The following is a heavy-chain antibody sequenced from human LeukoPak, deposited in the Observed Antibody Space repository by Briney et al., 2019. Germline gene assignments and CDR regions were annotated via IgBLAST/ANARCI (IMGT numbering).Heavy chain of an antibody. CDR2: INWNGNKV. V-gene: IGHV3-20*01. CDR1: GFTFEDAG. D-gene: IGHD3-3*01. J-gene: IGHJ4*02. CDR3: ARQRGGFYIFDY. Sequence: GGFLRLSCLGSGFTFEDAGLSWVRQVPGKGLEWVSNINWNGNKVGYVDSVKGRFTISRDNAKNSLYLEMHDLRPEDTALYHCARQRGGFYIFDYWGRGTLVTVSS.